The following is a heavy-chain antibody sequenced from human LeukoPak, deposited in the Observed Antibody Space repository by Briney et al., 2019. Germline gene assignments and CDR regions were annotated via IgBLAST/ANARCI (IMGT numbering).Heavy chain of an antibody. J-gene: IGHJ4*02. CDR2: IYYSGST. V-gene: IGHV4-59*12. Sequence: SETLSLTCTVSGGSISSYYWSWIRQPPGKGLEWIGYIYYSGSTYYNPSLKSRVTISVDTSKNQFSLKLSSVTAADTAVYYCARDNLRGPYYDFWSGYRSNFDYWGQGTLVTVSS. D-gene: IGHD3-3*01. CDR3: ARDNLRGPYYDFWSGYRSNFDY. CDR1: GGSISSYY.